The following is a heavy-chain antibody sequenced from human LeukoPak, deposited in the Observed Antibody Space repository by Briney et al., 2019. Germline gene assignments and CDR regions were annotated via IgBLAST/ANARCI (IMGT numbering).Heavy chain of an antibody. J-gene: IGHJ4*02. V-gene: IGHV4-31*03. CDR1: GDSISTGGYY. CDR3: ARLKKAEGSLRDF. Sequence: SETLSLTCTVSGDSISTGGYYCNWIRQLPGKGLEWIGCIYYSGNTYYNPSLQSRVTISVDTSRNMFSLRLTSVTAADTALYYCARLKKAEGSLRDFWGQGSLVTVSS. CDR2: IYYSGNT.